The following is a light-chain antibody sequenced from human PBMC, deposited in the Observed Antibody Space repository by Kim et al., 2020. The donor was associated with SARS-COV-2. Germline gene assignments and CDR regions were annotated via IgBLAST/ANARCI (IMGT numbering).Light chain of an antibody. CDR3: QQYNSYPYP. V-gene: IGKV1-5*03. CDR2: KAS. CDR1: QSISSW. Sequence: DIQMTQSPSTLSASVGNRVTITCRASQSISSWLAWYQQKPGKAPKALIYKASTLESGVPSRFSGRGSGTEFTLTISSLQPDDFATYYCQQYNSYPYPFGQGTKLEIK. J-gene: IGKJ2*01.